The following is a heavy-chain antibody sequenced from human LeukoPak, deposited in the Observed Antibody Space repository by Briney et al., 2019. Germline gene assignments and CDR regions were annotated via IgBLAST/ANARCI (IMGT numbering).Heavy chain of an antibody. CDR2: IYNTVDV. CDR1: GGSVIGSY. V-gene: IGHV4-59*02. J-gene: IGHJ4*02. CDR3: AXXRNYDTTGFNPSYYLDS. Sequence: SETLSLTCTVSGGSVIGSYWTWIRQSPGGSLQYLGYIYNTVDVNYSPSLKSRVTISIDMSRNQVSLRLTSVTAADTAIYYFAXXRNYDTTGFNPSYYLDSWGQGALVTVAS. D-gene: IGHD3-22*01.